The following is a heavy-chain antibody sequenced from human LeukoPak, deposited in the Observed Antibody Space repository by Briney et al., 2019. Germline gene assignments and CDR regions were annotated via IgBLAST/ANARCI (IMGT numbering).Heavy chain of an antibody. CDR2: IYPGDSDT. CDR3: ARHLPYCSSTSCHTDESTVAGTVGVFDY. CDR1: GYSFTSYW. V-gene: IGHV5-51*01. Sequence: LGESLKISCKGSGYSFTSYWIGWVRQMPGKGLEWMGIIYPGDSDTRYSPSFQGQVTISADKSISTAYLQWSSLKASDTAMYYCARHLPYCSSTSCHTDESTVAGTVGVFDYWGQGTLVTVSS. J-gene: IGHJ4*02. D-gene: IGHD2-2*02.